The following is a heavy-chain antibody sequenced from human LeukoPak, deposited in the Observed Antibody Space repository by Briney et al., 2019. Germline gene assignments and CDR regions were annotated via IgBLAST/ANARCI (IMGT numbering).Heavy chain of an antibody. V-gene: IGHV3-74*01. CDR2: INTDGSLM. CDR3: ARIIVGATGIDY. D-gene: IGHD1-26*01. CDR1: GFTFSTYW. J-gene: IGHJ4*02. Sequence: GGPLRLSCAVSGFTFSTYWMDWVRQAPGKGLVWVSRINTDGSLMNYADSVKGRFTMSRDNAKNTLYLQMNSLRAEDTAVYYCARIIVGATGIDYWGQGALVSVSS.